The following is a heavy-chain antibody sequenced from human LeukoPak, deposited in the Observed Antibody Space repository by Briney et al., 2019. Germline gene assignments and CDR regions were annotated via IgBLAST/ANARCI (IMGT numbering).Heavy chain of an antibody. D-gene: IGHD6-13*01. CDR2: IYYSGST. Sequence: PSETLSLTCTVSGGSISSSSYYWGWIRQPPGKELEWIGSIYYSGSTSHNPSLKSRVTISVDTSKNQFSLKLSSVTAADTAVYYCARVYYSSSYDYWYFDLWGRGTLVTVSS. CDR1: GGSISSSSYY. CDR3: ARVYYSSSYDYWYFDL. J-gene: IGHJ2*01. V-gene: IGHV4-39*07.